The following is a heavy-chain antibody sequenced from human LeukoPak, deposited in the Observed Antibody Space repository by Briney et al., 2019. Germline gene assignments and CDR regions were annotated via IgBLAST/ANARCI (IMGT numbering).Heavy chain of an antibody. CDR1: GGSISSSSHY. J-gene: IGHJ4*02. V-gene: IGHV4-39*07. D-gene: IGHD1-20*01. CDR3: AREVRYNYHFDY. Sequence: SETLSLTCTVSGGSISSSSHYWGWIRQPPGKGLEWIGSIYYSGRMYYSPSLKSRVTISVDTSKNQFSLKLSSVTAADTAVYYCAREVRYNYHFDYWGQGTLVTVSS. CDR2: IYYSGRM.